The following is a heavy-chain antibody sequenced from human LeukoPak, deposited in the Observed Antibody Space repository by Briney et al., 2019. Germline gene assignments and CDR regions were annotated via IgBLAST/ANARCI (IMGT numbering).Heavy chain of an antibody. V-gene: IGHV3-66*01. J-gene: IGHJ4*02. D-gene: IGHD1-7*01. CDR2: IYSGGTT. CDR3: ARAVTGTTIFLDY. Sequence: PGGSLRLSCAASGFIVSSNYMSWVRQAPGKGLEWVSIIYSGGTTYYADSVKGRFTISRDNSKNMLYLQMNSLRAEDTAVYYCARAVTGTTIFLDYWGQGTLVTVS. CDR1: GFIVSSNY.